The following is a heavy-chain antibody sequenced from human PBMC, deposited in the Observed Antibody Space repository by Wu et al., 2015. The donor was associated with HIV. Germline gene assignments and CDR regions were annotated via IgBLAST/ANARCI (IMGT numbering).Heavy chain of an antibody. CDR3: ATLIRYNLNDKADAFDF. Sequence: QVQLVQSGAEVKKPGASVKVSCKLSGSNLRKLSIHWVRQAPGKGLEWMGGFVPEDDETIYAQKFQGRVIMTEDTSTDTAYMELTRLRSEDTAVYYCATLIRYNLNDKADAFDFWGHGTMVTVSS. CDR2: FVPEDDET. D-gene: IGHD1-1*01. CDR1: GSNLRKLS. J-gene: IGHJ3*01. V-gene: IGHV1-24*01.